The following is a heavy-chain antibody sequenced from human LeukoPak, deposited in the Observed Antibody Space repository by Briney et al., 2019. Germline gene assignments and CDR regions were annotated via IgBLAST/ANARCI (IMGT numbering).Heavy chain of an antibody. V-gene: IGHV3-21*01. CDR1: GFSFSRYS. CDR3: ARDVGSGSYSASDY. J-gene: IGHJ4*02. CDR2: IGSSSRYI. D-gene: IGHD3-10*01. Sequence: PGGSLRLSCAASGFSFSRYSVNWVRQAPGKGLEWVSFIGSSSRYIYYADSVKGRFTISRDDAKNSLYLQMNSLRAEDTAVYYCARDVGSGSYSASDYRGQGTLVTVSS.